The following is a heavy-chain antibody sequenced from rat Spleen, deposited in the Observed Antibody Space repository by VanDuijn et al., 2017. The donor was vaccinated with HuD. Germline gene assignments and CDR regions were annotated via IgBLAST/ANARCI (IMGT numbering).Heavy chain of an antibody. J-gene: IGHJ4*01. CDR3: ARSVYPYYVMDA. CDR2: MWSGGNT. D-gene: IGHD1-4*01. Sequence: QVQLMESGPGLVQPSETLSLTCTVSGFSLTSYNVHWVRQPPGKGLEWMGVMWSGGNTDYNSALKSRLNISRDTSKNQVFLKMNSLQTEDTAMYFCARSVYPYYVMDAWGQGASVTVSS. CDR1: GFSLTSYN. V-gene: IGHV2-45*01.